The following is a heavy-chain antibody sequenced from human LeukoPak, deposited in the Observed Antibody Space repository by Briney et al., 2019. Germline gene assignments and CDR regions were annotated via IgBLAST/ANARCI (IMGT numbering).Heavy chain of an antibody. J-gene: IGHJ4*02. D-gene: IGHD1-26*01. CDR2: IYFTGST. CDR3: ARRIRGGSYYFDY. CDR1: GGSINSNSFY. V-gene: IGHV4-39*01. Sequence: PSETLSLTCTVSGGSINSNSFYWGWIRHPPGKELEWIGSIYFTGSTYYNPSLKSRVIISVDTSKNQFSLKLSSVTAADTAVYYCARRIRGGSYYFDYWGQGTLVTVSS.